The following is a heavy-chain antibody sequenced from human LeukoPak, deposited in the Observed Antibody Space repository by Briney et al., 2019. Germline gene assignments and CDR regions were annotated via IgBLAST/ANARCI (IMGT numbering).Heavy chain of an antibody. CDR2: ISTSGTT. CDR1: GGSVTTYY. V-gene: IGHV4-4*07. J-gene: IGHJ4*02. Sequence: PSGTLSLTCTVSGGSVTTYYRSWIRQSAGKGLEWIGHISTSGTTTYNPSLKSRVTMSVDTSKNQFSLKLTSVTAADTAVYYCAREATVVGATIIWGQGTLVTVSS. CDR3: AREATVVGATII. D-gene: IGHD1-26*01.